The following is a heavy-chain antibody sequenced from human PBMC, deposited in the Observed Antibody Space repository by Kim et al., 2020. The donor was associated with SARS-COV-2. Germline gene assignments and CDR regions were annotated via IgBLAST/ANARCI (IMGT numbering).Heavy chain of an antibody. D-gene: IGHD3-10*01. CDR3: AREVAMVRGVFRYYFDY. V-gene: IGHV3-30*04. Sequence: GGSLRLSCAASGFTFSSYAMHWVRQAPGKGLEWVAVISYDGSNKYYADSVKGRFTISRDNSKNTLYLQMNSLRAEDTAVYYCAREVAMVRGVFRYYFDY. J-gene: IGHJ4*01. CDR1: GFTFSSYA. CDR2: ISYDGSNK.